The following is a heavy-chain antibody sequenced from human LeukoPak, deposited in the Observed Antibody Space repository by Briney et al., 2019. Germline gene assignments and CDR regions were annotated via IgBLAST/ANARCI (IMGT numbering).Heavy chain of an antibody. V-gene: IGHV4-34*01. Sequence: SETLSLTCAVYGGSFSAYYWTWIRQPPGKGLEWIGEINHSGGTNYNPSLKSRVTISVDTSKNQFSLKLSSVTAADTAVYYCARDDGSRWYAGSSRYNWFDPWGQGTLVTVSS. D-gene: IGHD6-13*01. J-gene: IGHJ5*02. CDR1: GGSFSAYY. CDR2: INHSGGT. CDR3: ARDDGSRWYAGSSRYNWFDP.